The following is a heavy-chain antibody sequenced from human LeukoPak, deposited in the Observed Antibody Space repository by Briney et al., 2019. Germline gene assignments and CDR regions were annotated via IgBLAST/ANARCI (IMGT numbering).Heavy chain of an antibody. D-gene: IGHD2-2*01. CDR3: ARDRSRYCSSTSYSSVAFDI. CDR1: GGTFSNYA. J-gene: IGHJ3*02. CDR2: IIPIFGTA. Sequence: GSSVKVSCKASGGTFSNYAISWVRQAGGQGLEWMGGIIPIFGTANYAQKFQGRVTITTDESTSTAYMELSSLRSEDTAVYYCARDRSRYCSSTSYSSVAFDIWGQGTMVTVSS. V-gene: IGHV1-69*05.